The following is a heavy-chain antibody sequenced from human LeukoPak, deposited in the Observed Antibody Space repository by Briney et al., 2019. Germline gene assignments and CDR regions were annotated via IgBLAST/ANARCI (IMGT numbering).Heavy chain of an antibody. CDR3: ARDRPYHDFWSGYPDY. J-gene: IGHJ4*02. V-gene: IGHV1-46*01. Sequence: ASVKVSCKASGYTFTNYFMHWVRQAPGQGLEWMGLIKTNSDDTSYAQNFQGRVTMTRDTSTSTVYMELSSLRSEDTALYYCARDRPYHDFWSGYPDYWGQGTLVTVSS. D-gene: IGHD3-3*01. CDR1: GYTFTNYF. CDR2: IKTNSDDT.